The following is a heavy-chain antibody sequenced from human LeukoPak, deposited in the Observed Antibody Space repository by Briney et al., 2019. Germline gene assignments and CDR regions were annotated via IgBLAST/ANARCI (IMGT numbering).Heavy chain of an antibody. CDR1: GFTFSNYA. CDR3: AKSKRGSSWVGDFDY. V-gene: IGHV3-30*04. Sequence: GGSLRLSCAASGFTFSNYAMHWVRQAPGKGLEWVAVISYDGTNKYYTDSVKGRFTISRDNSKNTLYLQMNSLRTEDTAVYYCAKSKRGSSWVGDFDYWGQGTLVTVSS. D-gene: IGHD6-13*01. CDR2: ISYDGTNK. J-gene: IGHJ4*02.